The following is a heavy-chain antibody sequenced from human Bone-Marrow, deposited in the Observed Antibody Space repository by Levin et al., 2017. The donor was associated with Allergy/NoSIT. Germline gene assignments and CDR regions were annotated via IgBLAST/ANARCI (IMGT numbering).Heavy chain of an antibody. J-gene: IGHJ3*02. CDR3: ARSNIVLAAGRGAFDI. CDR2: IHHGGNT. Sequence: PSETLSLTCAVSGDFISSSNWWSWVRQPPGKGLEWIGEIHHGGNTNYNPSLKSRVTISVDKSKNQFSLQLSSVTAADTAVYHCARSNIVLAAGRGAFDIWGQGTMVTVSS. CDR1: GDFISSSNW. V-gene: IGHV4-4*02. D-gene: IGHD2/OR15-2a*01.